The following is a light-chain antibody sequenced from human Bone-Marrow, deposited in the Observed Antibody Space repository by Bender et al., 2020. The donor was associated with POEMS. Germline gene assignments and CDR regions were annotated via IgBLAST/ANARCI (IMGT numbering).Light chain of an antibody. Sequence: QSALTQPASVSGSPGQSITISCTGTSSDVGSSNLVSWYQQHPGKAPKLMIYEVSKRPSGVPDRFSGSKSGNTASLTVSGLQAEDDADYYCAVWDDSLNGWVFGGGTKLTVL. CDR1: SSDVGSSNL. CDR3: AVWDDSLNGWV. V-gene: IGLV2-14*02. CDR2: EVS. J-gene: IGLJ3*02.